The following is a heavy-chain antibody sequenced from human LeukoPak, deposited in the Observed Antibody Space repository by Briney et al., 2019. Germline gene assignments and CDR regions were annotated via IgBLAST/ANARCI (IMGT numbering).Heavy chain of an antibody. J-gene: IGHJ4*02. CDR1: GGSFSGYY. CDR2: INNSGST. CDR3: ARNGPIVTDNFDY. Sequence: PSETLSLTCAVYGGSFSGYYSSWIRQPPGKGLEGIGEINNSGSTNYNPSLKSRVTISVDTSKNPISLKLRTVTAADTAVYYCARNGPIVTDNFDYWGQGTLVTVS. V-gene: IGHV4-34*01. D-gene: IGHD2/OR15-2a*01.